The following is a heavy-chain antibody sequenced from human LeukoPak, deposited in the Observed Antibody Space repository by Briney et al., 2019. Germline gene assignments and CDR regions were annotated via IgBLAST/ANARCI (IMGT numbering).Heavy chain of an antibody. J-gene: IGHJ4*02. CDR3: ARRAIAEGFDY. CDR1: GFTFSSSS. D-gene: IGHD6-13*01. Sequence: GGSLRLSCAASGFTFSSSSMNWVRQAPGKGLEWVSSITRRSTYIYYADSMKGRFTISRDSAKNSLYLQMNSLRADDTAVYYCARRAIAEGFDYWGQGTLVTVSS. V-gene: IGHV3-21*01. CDR2: ITRRSTYI.